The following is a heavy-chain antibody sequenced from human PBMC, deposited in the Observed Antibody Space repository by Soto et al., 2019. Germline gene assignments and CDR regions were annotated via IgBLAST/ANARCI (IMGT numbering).Heavy chain of an antibody. Sequence: QVQLVESGGGVVQPGKSLRLTCAASGFIFNSFAVNWVRQAPGKGLEWVAVISNDGTNKFYAESVKGRFTISRDNSKNTAFLQMNSLTTDDTALYFCARASAVAGTWFDPWGQGTLVTVSS. CDR2: ISNDGTNK. D-gene: IGHD6-19*01. CDR3: ARASAVAGTWFDP. J-gene: IGHJ5*02. CDR1: GFIFNSFA. V-gene: IGHV3-30*19.